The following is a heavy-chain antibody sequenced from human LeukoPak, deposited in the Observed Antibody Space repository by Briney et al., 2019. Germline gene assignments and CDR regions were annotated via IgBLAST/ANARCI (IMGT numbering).Heavy chain of an antibody. D-gene: IGHD1-1*01. CDR2: IYYSGST. V-gene: IGHV4-31*02. Sequence: LRLSCAASGLTISSYWSWIRQHPGKGLEWIGSIYYSGSTNYNPSLQGRVTISLDTSRNQFSLELSSVTAADTAVYYCASGDNDPLFDYWGQGTLVTVSS. CDR1: GLTISSY. J-gene: IGHJ4*02. CDR3: ASGDNDPLFDY.